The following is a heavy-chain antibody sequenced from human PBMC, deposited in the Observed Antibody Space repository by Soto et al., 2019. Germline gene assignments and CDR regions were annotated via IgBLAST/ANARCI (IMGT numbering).Heavy chain of an antibody. Sequence: QVQLQQWGAGLLKPSETLSLTCAVYGGSFSGYYWTWIRQPPGTGLEWIGEINHSGSTNYNPSLKRRFTISADTPKSQFPLKLTSVTAADTAVYYCARDKITGPFDYWGQGTLVTVSS. CDR2: INHSGST. J-gene: IGHJ4*02. V-gene: IGHV4-34*01. CDR3: ARDKITGPFDY. CDR1: GGSFSGYY. D-gene: IGHD2-8*02.